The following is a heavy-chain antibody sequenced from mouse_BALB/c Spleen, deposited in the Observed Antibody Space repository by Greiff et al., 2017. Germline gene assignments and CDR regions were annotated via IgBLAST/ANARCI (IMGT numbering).Heavy chain of an antibody. J-gene: IGHJ2*01. CDR2: ISSGGGST. V-gene: IGHV5-12-1*01. Sequence: EVQLVESGGGLVKPGGSLKLSCAASGFAFSSYGMSWVRQTPEKRLEWVGYISSGGGSTYYPDTVKGRFTLSRDNAKNTLYLQMSSLKSEDTAMYYCARHLHYFDYWGQGTTLTVSS. CDR1: GFAFSSYG. CDR3: ARHLHYFDY.